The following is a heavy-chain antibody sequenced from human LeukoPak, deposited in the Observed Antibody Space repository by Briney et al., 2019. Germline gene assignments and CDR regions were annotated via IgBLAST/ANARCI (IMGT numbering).Heavy chain of an antibody. CDR3: ARGPVEAVFGVSTED. CDR1: GYTFTSYG. Sequence: ASVKVSCKASGYTFTSYGIGWARQAPGQGLEWMGWMNPNSGNTGYAQKFQGRVSMTRDTSISTAYMELSSLRSEDTAVYYCARGPVEAVFGVSTEDWGQGTTVTVSS. D-gene: IGHD3-10*02. J-gene: IGHJ6*02. V-gene: IGHV1-8*02. CDR2: MNPNSGNT.